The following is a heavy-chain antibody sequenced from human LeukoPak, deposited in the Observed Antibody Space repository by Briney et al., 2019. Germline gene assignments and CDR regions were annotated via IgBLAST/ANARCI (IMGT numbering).Heavy chain of an antibody. CDR1: GFTFSSYS. V-gene: IGHV3-21*01. Sequence: GGSLRLSCAASGFTFSSYSMNWVRQAPGKGLEWVSSISSSSSYIYYADSVKGRFTISRDNAKNSLYLQMNSRRAEDTAVYYCARVDDDFWSGQHYYYYGMDVWGQGTTVTVSS. D-gene: IGHD3-3*01. J-gene: IGHJ6*02. CDR3: ARVDDDFWSGQHYYYYGMDV. CDR2: ISSSSSYI.